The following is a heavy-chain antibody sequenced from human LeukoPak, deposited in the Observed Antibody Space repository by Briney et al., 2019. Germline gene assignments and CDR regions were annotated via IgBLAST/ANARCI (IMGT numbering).Heavy chain of an antibody. D-gene: IGHD2-15*01. Sequence: SKTLSLTCTVSGGSISSSSYYWGWIRQPPGRGLEWIGSIYYSGSTYYNPSLKSRVTISVDASKNQFSLKLSSVTAADTAVYYCARADIVVVVAATGAFDIWGQGTMVTVSS. J-gene: IGHJ3*02. CDR3: ARADIVVVVAATGAFDI. CDR2: IYYSGST. V-gene: IGHV4-39*07. CDR1: GGSISSSSYY.